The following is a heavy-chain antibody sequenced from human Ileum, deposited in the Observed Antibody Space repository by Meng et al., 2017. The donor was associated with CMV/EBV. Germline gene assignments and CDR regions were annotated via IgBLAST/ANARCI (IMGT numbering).Heavy chain of an antibody. D-gene: IGHD2-2*01. CDR3: ARGSSSWAFDY. V-gene: IGHV4-4*07. CDR1: GGTLSGYY. Sequence: VHLTSSGPCSVSPSGTWSLTCTVSGGTLSGYYWSWNRQPATKGLEWIGRVYSSGSTDYNPSLQSRVTMSVDTSKNQFSLKLSSVTAADTAVYYCARGSSSWAFDYWGQGTLVTVSS. CDR2: VYSSGST. J-gene: IGHJ4*02.